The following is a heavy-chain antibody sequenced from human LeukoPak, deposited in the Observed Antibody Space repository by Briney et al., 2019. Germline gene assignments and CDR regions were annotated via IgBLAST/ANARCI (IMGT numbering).Heavy chain of an antibody. V-gene: IGHV1-46*01. CDR3: ARDNSVEDTAWWFDP. D-gene: IGHD4-23*01. CDR2: ISPSGGST. J-gene: IGHJ5*02. Sequence: ASVKVSCKAFGYTFTSNYMHWVRQAPGQGPEWMGVISPSGGSTTYAQKFQGRLTLTRDMSTSTDYLELSSLRSEDTAVYYCARDNSVEDTAWWFDPWGQGTLVTVSS. CDR1: GYTFTSNY.